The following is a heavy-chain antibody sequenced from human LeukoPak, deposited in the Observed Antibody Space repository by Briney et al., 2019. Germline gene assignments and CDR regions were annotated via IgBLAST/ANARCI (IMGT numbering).Heavy chain of an antibody. CDR3: AKAGKIQLWLYYFDY. D-gene: IGHD5-18*01. Sequence: PGGSLRLSCAASGFTFSSYAMSWVRQAPGKGLEWVSAISGSGGSTYYADSVKGRFTISRDNSKNTLYLQMNSLRAEDTAVYYCAKAGKIQLWLYYFDYWGQGTLVTVSS. V-gene: IGHV3-23*01. CDR1: GFTFSSYA. CDR2: ISGSGGST. J-gene: IGHJ4*02.